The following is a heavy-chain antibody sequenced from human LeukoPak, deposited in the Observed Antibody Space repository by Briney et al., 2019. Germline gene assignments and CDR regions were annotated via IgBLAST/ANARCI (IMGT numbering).Heavy chain of an antibody. V-gene: IGHV3-74*01. CDR3: ARDPTDYGDYVDYFDY. D-gene: IGHD4-17*01. CDR1: GFTFSSYA. CDR2: INSDGSST. J-gene: IGHJ4*02. Sequence: GGSLRLSCAASGFTFSSYAMSWVRQAPGKGLVWVSRINSDGSSTSYADSVKGRFTISRDNAKNTLYLQMNSLRAEDTAVYYCARDPTDYGDYVDYFDYWGQGTLVTVSS.